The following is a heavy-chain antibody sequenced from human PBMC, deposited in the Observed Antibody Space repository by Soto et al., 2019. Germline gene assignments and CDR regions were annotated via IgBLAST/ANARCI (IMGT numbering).Heavy chain of an antibody. CDR1: GGSISSSSYY. J-gene: IGHJ5*02. D-gene: IGHD6-19*01. CDR2: IYYSGST. V-gene: IGHV4-39*01. Sequence: SETLSLTCTVSGGSISSSSYYWGWIRQPPGKGLEWIGSIYYSGSTYYNPSLKSRVTISVDTSKNQFSLKLSSVTAADTAVYYCARLFIAVAGDWFDPWGQGTLVTVSS. CDR3: ARLFIAVAGDWFDP.